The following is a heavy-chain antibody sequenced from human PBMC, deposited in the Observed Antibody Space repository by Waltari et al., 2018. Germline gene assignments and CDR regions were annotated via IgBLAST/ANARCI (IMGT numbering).Heavy chain of an antibody. CDR2: IMPDIKYT. CDR3: AGGDGGYYYHKLDV. V-gene: IGHV1-69*02. J-gene: IGHJ6*02. D-gene: IGHD3-22*01. CDR1: GDTFSSDT. Sequence: QVHLVQSGAEVKKPGSSVKVSCKPSGDTFSSDTVNWVRQAPGQGLEWMGMIMPDIKYTDYARGLQVRFTITADKSTSTVYMELTSLTSEDTAVYYCAGGDGGYYYHKLDVWGQGTTVTVSS.